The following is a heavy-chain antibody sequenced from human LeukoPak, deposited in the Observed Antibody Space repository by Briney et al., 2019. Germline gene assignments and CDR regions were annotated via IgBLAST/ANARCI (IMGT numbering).Heavy chain of an antibody. CDR2: MNPNSGNT. Sequence: ASVKVSCKASGYTFTSYGINWVRQATGQGLEWMGWMNPNSGNTGYAQKFQGRVTMTRNTSISTAYMELSSLRSEDTAVYYCARAGPYSGSYGDAFDIWGQGTMVTVSS. J-gene: IGHJ3*02. V-gene: IGHV1-8*02. D-gene: IGHD1-26*01. CDR1: GYTFTSYG. CDR3: ARAGPYSGSYGDAFDI.